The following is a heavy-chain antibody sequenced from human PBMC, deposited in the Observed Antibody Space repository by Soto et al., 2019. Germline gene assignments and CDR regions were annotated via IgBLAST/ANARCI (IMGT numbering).Heavy chain of an antibody. D-gene: IGHD3-22*01. V-gene: IGHV1-46*01. CDR3: ARDGLTYYYDSSGYFPLNWFDP. J-gene: IGHJ5*02. CDR2: INPSGGST. Sequence: ASVKVSCKASGYTFTSYYMHWVRQAPGQGLEWMGIINPSGGSTSYAQKFQGRVTMTRDTSTSTVYMELSSLRSEDTAVYYCARDGLTYYYDSSGYFPLNWFDPWGQGTLVTVSS. CDR1: GYTFTSYY.